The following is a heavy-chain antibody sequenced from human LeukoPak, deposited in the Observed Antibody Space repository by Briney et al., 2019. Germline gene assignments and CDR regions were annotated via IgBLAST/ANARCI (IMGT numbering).Heavy chain of an antibody. CDR1: GGTFSSYA. CDR2: IIPIFGAA. V-gene: IGHV1-69*05. D-gene: IGHD6-19*01. J-gene: IGHJ3*02. Sequence: GASVKVSCKASGGTFSSYAISWVRQAPGQGLEWMGRIIPIFGAANYAQKFQGRVTITTDESTSTAYMELSSLRSEDTAVYYCAREGSSGWYDLGAFDIWGQGTMVTVSS. CDR3: AREGSSGWYDLGAFDI.